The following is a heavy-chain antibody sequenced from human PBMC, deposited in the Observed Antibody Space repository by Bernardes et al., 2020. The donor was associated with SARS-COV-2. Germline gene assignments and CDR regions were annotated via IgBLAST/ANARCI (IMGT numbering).Heavy chain of an antibody. J-gene: IGHJ6*02. D-gene: IGHD5-12*01. Sequence: ASVKVSCKVSGYHTLSELAMHWVRPAPGKGLEWVGGFDPENGETIYAQKFQGRATMTEDRSTDTAYMELSSLRNEDTAVYYCARGGHDPLGMDVWGQGTTVTVSS. CDR2: FDPENGET. CDR3: ARGGHDPLGMDV. CDR1: GYHTLSELA. V-gene: IGHV1-24*01.